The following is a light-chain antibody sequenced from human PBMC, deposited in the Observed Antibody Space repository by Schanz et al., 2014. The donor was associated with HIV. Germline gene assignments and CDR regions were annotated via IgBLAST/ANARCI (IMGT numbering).Light chain of an antibody. CDR1: SSDVGGYNY. V-gene: IGLV2-8*01. Sequence: QSALTQPASVSGSPGQSITISCTGTSSDVGGYNYVSWYQQHPGKAPKLMIYGVSVRPSGVPDRFSGSKSGNTASLTVSGLQAEDEADYYCSSYAGSNNVVFGGGTKLTVL. J-gene: IGLJ3*02. CDR3: SSYAGSNNVV. CDR2: GVS.